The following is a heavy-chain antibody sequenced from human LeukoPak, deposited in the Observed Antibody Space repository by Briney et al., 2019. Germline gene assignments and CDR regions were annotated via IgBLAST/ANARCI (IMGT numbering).Heavy chain of an antibody. Sequence: PSETLSLTCTVSGGSISSYYWSWIRQPPGKGLEWIGYIYYSGSTNYNPSLKSRVTISVDTSKNQFSLKLSSVTAADTAVYYCARYRSSTSCYTGYYYGMDVWGQGTTVTVSS. CDR1: GGSISSYY. V-gene: IGHV4-59*01. CDR2: IYYSGST. D-gene: IGHD2-2*02. J-gene: IGHJ6*02. CDR3: ARYRSSTSCYTGYYYGMDV.